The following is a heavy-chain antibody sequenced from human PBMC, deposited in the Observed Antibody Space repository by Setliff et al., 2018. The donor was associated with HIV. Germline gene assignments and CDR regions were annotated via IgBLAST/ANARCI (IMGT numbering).Heavy chain of an antibody. CDR2: IIPVFDTT. V-gene: IGHV1-69*13. CDR1: GGTFSNYA. D-gene: IGHD3-16*02. Sequence: GASVKVSCKASGGTFSNYAFSWVRLAPGQGLEWMGGIIPVFDTTNYEKKFRDRVTITADESTSTVYLELNSLRSEDTAVYYCAVGDYVWGSYRLDFWGQGTLVTVSS. CDR3: AVGDYVWGSYRLDF. J-gene: IGHJ4*02.